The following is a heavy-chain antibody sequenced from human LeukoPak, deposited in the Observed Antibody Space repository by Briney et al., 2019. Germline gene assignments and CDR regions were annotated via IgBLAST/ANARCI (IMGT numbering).Heavy chain of an antibody. D-gene: IGHD3-10*01. CDR3: ARDYVSGSFGP. Sequence: GGSLRLSCAASGFTVSSSYMSWVRQAPGQGLEWVSVIYSGGSTYYADSVKGRFTISRDNSKNTLYLQMNSLSAEDTAVYYCARDYVSGSFGPWGQGTPVTVSS. V-gene: IGHV3-66*01. CDR2: IYSGGST. CDR1: GFTVSSSY. J-gene: IGHJ5*02.